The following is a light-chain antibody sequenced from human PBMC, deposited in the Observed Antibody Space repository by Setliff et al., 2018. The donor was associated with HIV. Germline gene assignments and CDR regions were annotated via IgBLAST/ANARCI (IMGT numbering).Light chain of an antibody. CDR1: SSDVGGYNY. Sequence: VLTQSASVSWSPGQSITISCTGTSSDVGGYNYVSWYQQHPGKAPKLTIYAVSNRPSGVSNRFSGSKSGNTASLTISGLQAEDEADYYCSSYRSGTILFGGGTK. CDR3: SSYRSGTIL. CDR2: AVS. J-gene: IGLJ2*01. V-gene: IGLV2-14*01.